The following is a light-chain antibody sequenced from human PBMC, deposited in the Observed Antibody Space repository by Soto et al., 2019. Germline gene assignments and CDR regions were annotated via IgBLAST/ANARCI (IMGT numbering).Light chain of an antibody. Sequence: DVVMTQSPLSLSVTLGQPASISCRSSQSLVHSDGNTYLHWFQQRPGQSPRRLIYEVSNRDSGVPDRVSGSGSGTDFTLKISRVEADDVGVYYCMQGTHSKTFGQGTKVEMK. J-gene: IGKJ2*01. CDR1: QSLVHSDGNTY. CDR3: MQGTHSKT. CDR2: EVS. V-gene: IGKV2-30*02.